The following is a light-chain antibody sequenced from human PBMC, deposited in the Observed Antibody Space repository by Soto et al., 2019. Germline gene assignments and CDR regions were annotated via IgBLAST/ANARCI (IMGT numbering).Light chain of an antibody. Sequence: DIQVTQCPPSLSASGGDRVTITCRASRDIDNSLAWYQQVPGKAPKLLIYAASTLQSGVPSRFRGSGSGTSFILTITSLQPEDVATYYCQKYNKAPWIFGQGTKVDIK. CDR3: QKYNKAPWI. V-gene: IGKV1-27*01. CDR2: AAS. J-gene: IGKJ1*01. CDR1: RDIDNS.